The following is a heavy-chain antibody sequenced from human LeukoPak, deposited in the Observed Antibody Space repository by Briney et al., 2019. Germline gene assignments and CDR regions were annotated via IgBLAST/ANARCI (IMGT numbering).Heavy chain of an antibody. CDR1: GYTFTSYY. CDR3: ARELKVIHDYGDYDVEGGYYYYGMDV. Sequence: ASVKVSCKASGYTFTSYYMHWVRQAPGQGLEWMGIINPSGGSTSYAQKFQGRVTMTRDTSTSTVYMELSSLRSEDTAVYYCARELKVIHDYGDYDVEGGYYYYGMDVWGQGTTVTVSS. J-gene: IGHJ6*02. CDR2: INPSGGST. D-gene: IGHD4-17*01. V-gene: IGHV1-46*01.